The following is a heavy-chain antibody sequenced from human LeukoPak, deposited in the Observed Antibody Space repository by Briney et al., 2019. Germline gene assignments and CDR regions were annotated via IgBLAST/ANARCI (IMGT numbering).Heavy chain of an antibody. Sequence: GGSLRLSCAASGFTFFNAWMSWVRQPPGKGLEWVGRIKSKIDTWATDYAAPVKGRFTISRDDSRNTVYLQINSLQIEVTTVCYCATDGLDSSGYYPAYNFDYWGQGTLVSVSS. CDR1: GFTFFNAW. D-gene: IGHD3-22*01. CDR3: ATDGLDSSGYYPAYNFDY. V-gene: IGHV3-15*01. CDR2: IKSKIDTWAT. J-gene: IGHJ4*02.